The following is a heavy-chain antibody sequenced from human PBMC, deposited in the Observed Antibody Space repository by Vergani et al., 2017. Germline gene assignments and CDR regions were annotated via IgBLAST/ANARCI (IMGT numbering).Heavy chain of an antibody. D-gene: IGHD2-2*01. V-gene: IGHV3-23*01. CDR2: ITGIDASI. CDR1: GFSFNTSP. Sequence: EVQLLESGGGLVQPGGSLRLSCAASGFSFNTSPMTWVRQAPGKGLVWVSTITGIDASIYYADSVKGRFRISRDSFEDTLYLQLKSLTAEDTAVYYCVTGGKSTNCRAFDYWGQGTLVTVSS. CDR3: VTGGKSTNCRAFDY. J-gene: IGHJ4*02.